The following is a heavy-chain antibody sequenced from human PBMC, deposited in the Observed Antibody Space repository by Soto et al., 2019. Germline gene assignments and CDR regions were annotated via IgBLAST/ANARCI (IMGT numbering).Heavy chain of an antibody. CDR3: ARGRAVAGRPFFDY. J-gene: IGHJ4*02. V-gene: IGHV3-30-3*01. Sequence: PGGSLRLSCAASGFTFSSYAMHWVRQAPGKGLEWVAVISYDGSNKYYADSVKGRFTISRDNCKNTLYLQMNSLRAEDTAVYYCARGRAVAGRPFFDYWGQGTLVTVSS. CDR1: GFTFSSYA. CDR2: ISYDGSNK. D-gene: IGHD6-19*01.